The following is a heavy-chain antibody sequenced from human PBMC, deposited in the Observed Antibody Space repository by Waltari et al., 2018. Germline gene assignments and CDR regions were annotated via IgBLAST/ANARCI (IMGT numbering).Heavy chain of an antibody. CDR3: ATQMGPDSSGGLYFDY. V-gene: IGHV1-69*05. CDR1: GGTFSSYA. CDR2: ITPILVSA. D-gene: IGHD6-19*01. Sequence: QVQLVQSGAEVKKPGSSVKVSCKASGGTFSSYAISWVRQAPGQGLEWMGGITPILVSANYAQKFQGRVTITTDESTSTAYMELSSLRSEDTAAYYCATQMGPDSSGGLYFDYWGQGTLVTVSS. J-gene: IGHJ4*02.